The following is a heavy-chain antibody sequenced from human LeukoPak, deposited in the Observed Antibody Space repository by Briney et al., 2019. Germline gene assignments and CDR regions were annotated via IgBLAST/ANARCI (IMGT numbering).Heavy chain of an antibody. CDR3: ARVGIAGSYFDY. CDR2: INTDGSSA. J-gene: IGHJ4*02. Sequence: GGSLRLSCAASGFTFTTYWMHWVRQAPGKGLVWVSRINTDGSSASYADSVKGRFTISRDNSKNTLYLQMNSLRAEDTAVYYCARVGIAGSYFDYWGQGTLVTVSS. CDR1: GFTFTTYW. D-gene: IGHD6-13*01. V-gene: IGHV3-74*01.